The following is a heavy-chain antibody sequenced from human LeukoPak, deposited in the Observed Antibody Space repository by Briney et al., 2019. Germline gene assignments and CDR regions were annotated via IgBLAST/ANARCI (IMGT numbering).Heavy chain of an antibody. J-gene: IGHJ4*02. CDR3: AKVKTAAITMVRGVRPSGNYFDY. Sequence: KPSETLSLTCTVSGGSISSSSYYWGWIRQPPGKGLEWIGSIYHSGSTYYNPSLKSRVTISVDTSKNQFSPKLSSVTAADTAVYYCAKVKTAAITMVRGVRPSGNYFDYWGQGTLVTVSS. CDR2: IYHSGST. V-gene: IGHV4-39*07. CDR1: GGSISSSSYY. D-gene: IGHD3-10*01.